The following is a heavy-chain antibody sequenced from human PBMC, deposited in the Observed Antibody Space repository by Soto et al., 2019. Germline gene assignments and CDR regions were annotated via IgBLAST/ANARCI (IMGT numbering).Heavy chain of an antibody. CDR3: ARDGYSSTWYVFDY. CDR1: GDSVSSNTAA. CDR2: AYYRSKWYN. D-gene: IGHD6-13*01. V-gene: IGHV6-1*01. J-gene: IGHJ4*02. Sequence: SQTLSLTCAISGDSVSSNTAAWNWFRQSPSRGLEWLGRAYYRSKWYNDYAVSVKSRITINPDASKNQFSLQLNSVTPEDTAVYYCARDGYSSTWYVFDYWGQGTLVTVSS.